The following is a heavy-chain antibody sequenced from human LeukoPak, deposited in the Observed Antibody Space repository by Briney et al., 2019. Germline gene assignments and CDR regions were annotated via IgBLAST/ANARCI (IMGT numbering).Heavy chain of an antibody. Sequence: GGSLRLPCAASGFTFDDYAMHWVRQAPGKGLEWVSGISWNSGSIGYADSVKGRFTISRDNAKNSLYLQMNSLRAEDMALYYCAKDMGYDILTGYLVYWGQGTLVTVSS. D-gene: IGHD3-9*01. CDR2: ISWNSGSI. J-gene: IGHJ4*02. CDR1: GFTFDDYA. CDR3: AKDMGYDILTGYLVY. V-gene: IGHV3-9*03.